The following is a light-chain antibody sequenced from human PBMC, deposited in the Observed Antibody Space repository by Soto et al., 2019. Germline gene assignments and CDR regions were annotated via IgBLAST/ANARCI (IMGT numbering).Light chain of an antibody. CDR2: KAS. CDR1: QSINNW. V-gene: IGKV1-5*03. Sequence: DIQMTQSPSTLSASVGDRVTITCRASQSINNWLAWYQQKPGKAPKLLISKASNLKSGVPSRFSGTGSGTEFTLTISSLQPDDVASYYCQQDDSYPFTFGGGTKVQI. CDR3: QQDDSYPFT. J-gene: IGKJ4*01.